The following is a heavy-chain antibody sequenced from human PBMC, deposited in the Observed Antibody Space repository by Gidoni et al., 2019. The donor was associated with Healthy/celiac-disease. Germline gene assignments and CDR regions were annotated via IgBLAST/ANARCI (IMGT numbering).Heavy chain of an antibody. Sequence: QVQLVESGGGVVQPGRSLRLSCAAPGFTFSSYAMHWVRQAPGKGLEWVAVISYDGSNKYYADSVKGRFTISRDNSKNTLYLQMNSLRAEDTAVYYCARDTRTLITYYDSSGYLFDYWGQGTLVTVSS. CDR1: GFTFSSYA. CDR2: ISYDGSNK. D-gene: IGHD3-22*01. CDR3: ARDTRTLITYYDSSGYLFDY. J-gene: IGHJ4*02. V-gene: IGHV3-30*04.